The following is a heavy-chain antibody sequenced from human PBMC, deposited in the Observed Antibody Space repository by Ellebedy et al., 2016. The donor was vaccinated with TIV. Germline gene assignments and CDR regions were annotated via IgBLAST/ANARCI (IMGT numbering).Heavy chain of an antibody. Sequence: GGSLRLSXAASGFTFYNYSMNWVRQAPGRGLEWLSSISGLSSYIHYVDSVKGRFTISRDNAKNLLFLQMNGLRAEDTAVYYCARDRGVSRGITITPFDYWGQGALVTVSS. CDR2: ISGLSSYI. V-gene: IGHV3-21*01. CDR1: GFTFYNYS. J-gene: IGHJ4*02. D-gene: IGHD3-10*01. CDR3: ARDRGVSRGITITPFDY.